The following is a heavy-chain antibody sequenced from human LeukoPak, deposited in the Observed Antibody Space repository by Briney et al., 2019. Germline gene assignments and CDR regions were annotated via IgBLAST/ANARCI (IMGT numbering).Heavy chain of an antibody. V-gene: IGHV3-23*01. Sequence: PGGSLRLSCAASGFTFSSYAMSWVRQAPGKGLEWVSSISGSGISTYYANSVKGRFSISRDNSKNTLDPQMNSLGAEDTAVYFCAKDYIGYDQDFDYWGQGTLVTVSS. CDR2: ISGSGIST. CDR3: AKDYIGYDQDFDY. D-gene: IGHD2-2*01. J-gene: IGHJ4*02. CDR1: GFTFSSYA.